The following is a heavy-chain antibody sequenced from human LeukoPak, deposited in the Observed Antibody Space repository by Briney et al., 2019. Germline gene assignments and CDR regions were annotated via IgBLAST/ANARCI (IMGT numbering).Heavy chain of an antibody. V-gene: IGHV4-39*01. Sequence: SETLSLTCTVSGGSISSSSYYWGWIRQPPGKGLEWIGSIYYSGSTYYNPSLKSRVTISVDTSKNQFSLKLSSVTAADTAVYYCARHGSEYYGLDYWGQGTLVTVSS. D-gene: IGHD3-10*01. CDR1: GGSISSSSYY. J-gene: IGHJ4*02. CDR3: ARHGSEYYGLDY. CDR2: IYYSGST.